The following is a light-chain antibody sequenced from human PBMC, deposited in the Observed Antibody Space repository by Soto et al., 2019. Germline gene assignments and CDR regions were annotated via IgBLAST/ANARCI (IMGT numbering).Light chain of an antibody. CDR2: WAS. J-gene: IGKJ2*01. CDR1: QSVLYSSNNKNY. Sequence: DIVMTQSPDSLAVSLGERATINCKSSQSVLYSSNNKNYLAWYQQKSGQPPHLLISWASTRESGVPDRFSASGSGTDFTLTISSLQSEDVAGYYCQQSYSTPFTFGQGTKLEI. CDR3: QQSYSTPFT. V-gene: IGKV4-1*01.